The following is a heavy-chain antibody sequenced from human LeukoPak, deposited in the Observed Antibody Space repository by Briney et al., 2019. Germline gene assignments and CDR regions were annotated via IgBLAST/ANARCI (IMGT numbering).Heavy chain of an antibody. Sequence: PSETLSLTCTVSGGSISNYYWSWIRQPAGKGLEWIGRIYSSGSTNYNPSLTRRITMSVDTSKIQFSLKLSSVSAADTAVYYCARGLDGYIAYSYYFGMDVWGQGTTVSVSS. J-gene: IGHJ6*02. CDR1: GGSISNYY. V-gene: IGHV4-4*07. D-gene: IGHD5-24*01. CDR3: ARGLDGYIAYSYYFGMDV. CDR2: IYSSGST.